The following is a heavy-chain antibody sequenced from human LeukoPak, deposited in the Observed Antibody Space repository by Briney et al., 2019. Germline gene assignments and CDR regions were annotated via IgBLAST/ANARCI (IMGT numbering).Heavy chain of an antibody. CDR3: AKDPPGGSSGWYD. J-gene: IGHJ4*02. V-gene: IGHV3-23*01. D-gene: IGHD6-19*01. Sequence: PGGSLRLSCAASGFTASSNYMSWVRQAPGKGLEWVSAISNSGGSTWYADSVKGRFTISRDNSKNTLYLQMSSLRAEDTAVYYCAKDPPGGSSGWYDWGQGTLVTVSS. CDR1: GFTASSNY. CDR2: ISNSGGST.